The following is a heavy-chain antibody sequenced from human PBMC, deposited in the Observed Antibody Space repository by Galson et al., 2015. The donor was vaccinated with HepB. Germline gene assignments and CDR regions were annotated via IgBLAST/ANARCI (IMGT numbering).Heavy chain of an antibody. V-gene: IGHV3-23*01. CDR3: ARDSWRSYNYYYDYGMDV. J-gene: IGHJ6*01. Sequence: SLRLSCAASRFALSNYGMTWARQAPGKGLEWVSGVSVNGGSTYYADSVKGRFTISRDNSRNTLYLQMNSLRAEDTAVYYCARDSWRSYNYYYDYGMDVWGQGTTVTVSS. CDR1: RFALSNYG. CDR2: VSVNGGST. D-gene: IGHD3-16*01.